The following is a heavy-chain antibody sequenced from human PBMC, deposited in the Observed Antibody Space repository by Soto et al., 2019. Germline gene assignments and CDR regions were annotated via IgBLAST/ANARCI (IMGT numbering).Heavy chain of an antibody. J-gene: IGHJ6*02. CDR2: IIPIFGTA. CDR1: GGTFSSYA. CDR3: ARDPSMVRGVIIRYYGMDV. D-gene: IGHD3-10*01. Sequence: QVQLVQSGAEVKKPGSSVKVSCKASGGTFSSYAISWVRQAPGQGLEWMGGIIPIFGTANYAQKFQGRVTITADESTSTAYMELSSLRSEDTAVYYCARDPSMVRGVIIRYYGMDVWGQGTTVTVSS. V-gene: IGHV1-69*12.